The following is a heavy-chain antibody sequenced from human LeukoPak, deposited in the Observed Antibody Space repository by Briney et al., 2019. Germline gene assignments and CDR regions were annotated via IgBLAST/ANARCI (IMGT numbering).Heavy chain of an antibody. J-gene: IGHJ3*02. V-gene: IGHV1-2*02. CDR3: ARRKYYYDSSGYYEVSSRDAFDI. D-gene: IGHD3-22*01. CDR2: INPNSGGT. CDR1: GYTFTGYY. Sequence: ASVKVSCKASGYTFTGYYMHWVRQAPGQGLEWMGWINPNSGGTNYAQKFQGRVTMTRDTSISTAYMELSRLRSDDTAVYYCARRKYYYDSSGYYEVSSRDAFDIWGQRTMVTVSS.